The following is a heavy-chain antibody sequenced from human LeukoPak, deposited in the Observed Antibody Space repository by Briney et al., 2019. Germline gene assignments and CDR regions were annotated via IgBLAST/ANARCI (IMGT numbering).Heavy chain of an antibody. J-gene: IGHJ4*02. D-gene: IGHD1-26*01. Sequence: SETLSLTCTVSGGSISSGDYYWSWIRQPPGKGLEWIGYIYYSGSTYYNPSLKSRVTISVDTSKNQFSLKLSSVTAADTAVYYCARRDSQVGSHDYWGQGTLVTVSS. CDR1: GGSISSGDYY. V-gene: IGHV4-30-4*01. CDR2: IYYSGST. CDR3: ARRDSQVGSHDY.